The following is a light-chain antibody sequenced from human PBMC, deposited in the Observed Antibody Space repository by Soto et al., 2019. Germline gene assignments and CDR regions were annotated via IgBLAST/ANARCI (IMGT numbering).Light chain of an antibody. V-gene: IGLV2-8*01. Sequence: QSVLTQPPSASGSPGQSVTISCTGTSGDVGGYNYVSWYQQHPGKAPKLMIYEVSKRPSGVPDRFSGSKSGNTASLTVSGLQAEDEADYYCSSYAGSNNPYVFGTGTKVTVL. CDR2: EVS. CDR3: SSYAGSNNPYV. J-gene: IGLJ1*01. CDR1: SGDVGGYNY.